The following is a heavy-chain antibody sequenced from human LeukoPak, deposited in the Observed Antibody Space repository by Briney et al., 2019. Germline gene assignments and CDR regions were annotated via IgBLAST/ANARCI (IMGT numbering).Heavy chain of an antibody. Sequence: GGSLRLSCAASGFTFSSYAMGWVRQAPGKGLEWVSAISGSGGSTYYADSVKGRFTISRDNSKDTLYLQMNSLRAEDTAVYYCAKVDGYSSSFPDYWGQGTLVTVSS. CDR2: ISGSGGST. V-gene: IGHV3-23*01. CDR3: AKVDGYSSSFPDY. J-gene: IGHJ4*02. CDR1: GFTFSSYA. D-gene: IGHD6-13*01.